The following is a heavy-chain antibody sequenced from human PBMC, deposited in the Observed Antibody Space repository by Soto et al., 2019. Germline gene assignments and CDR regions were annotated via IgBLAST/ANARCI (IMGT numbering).Heavy chain of an antibody. D-gene: IGHD6-19*01. V-gene: IGHV3-23*01. J-gene: IGHJ6*02. CDR3: AKDRWYSSGWYIYYGMDV. CDR2: ISDTGGST. Sequence: EVQLLDSGGGLVQPGGSLRLSCAASGFTFSTCAMTWVRQAPGKGLEWVSGISDTGGSTYYADSVKGRFTISRDNSKNTLYLQMNSLKAEDTAVYYCAKDRWYSSGWYIYYGMDVWGQGTTVTVSS. CDR1: GFTFSTCA.